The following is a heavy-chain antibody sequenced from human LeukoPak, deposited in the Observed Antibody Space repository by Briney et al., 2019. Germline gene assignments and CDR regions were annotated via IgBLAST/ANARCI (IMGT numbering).Heavy chain of an antibody. J-gene: IGHJ3*02. CDR1: GYSFTSYW. D-gene: IGHD2-21*02. CDR2: IYPGDSDT. Sequence: GESLKISXRGSGYSFTSYWIGWVRQMPGKGLEWMGIIYPGDSDTRYSPSFQGQVTISADKSISTAYLQWSSLKASDTAMYYCARHLSDIAYCGGDCYFAFDIWGQGTMVTVSS. CDR3: ARHLSDIAYCGGDCYFAFDI. V-gene: IGHV5-51*01.